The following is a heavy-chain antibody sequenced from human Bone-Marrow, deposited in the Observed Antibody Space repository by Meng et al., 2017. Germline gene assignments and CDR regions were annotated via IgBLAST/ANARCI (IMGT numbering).Heavy chain of an antibody. CDR3: ARDLALRYGSGSYSY. Sequence: GESLKISCAASGFTFSSYAMHWVRPAPGKGLEWVAVISYDGSNKYYADSVKGRVTISRDNSKNTLYLQMNSLRAEDTAVYYCARDLALRYGSGSYSYWGQ. CDR2: ISYDGSNK. D-gene: IGHD3-10*01. V-gene: IGHV3-30*04. J-gene: IGHJ4*02. CDR1: GFTFSSYA.